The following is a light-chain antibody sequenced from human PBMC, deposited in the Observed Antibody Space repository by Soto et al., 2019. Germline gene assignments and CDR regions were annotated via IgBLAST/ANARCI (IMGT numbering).Light chain of an antibody. J-gene: IGKJ5*01. V-gene: IGKV3-15*01. CDR3: QQYNDWPPIT. CDR2: YAS. CDR1: QSVGNN. Sequence: EIMMTQSPGTLSMSPGERATLSCRASQSVGNNLAWYQQKPGQVPRLLIYYASTRATGIPARFSGSGSWTEFTLTISSLQSEDFALYYCQQYNDWPPITFGQGTRLEIK.